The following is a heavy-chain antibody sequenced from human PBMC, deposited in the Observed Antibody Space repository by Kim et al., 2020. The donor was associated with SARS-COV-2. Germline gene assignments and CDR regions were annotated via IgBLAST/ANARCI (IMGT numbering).Heavy chain of an antibody. CDR1: GGSISSSSYY. CDR2: IYYSGST. Sequence: SETLSLTCTVSGGSISSSSYYWGWIRQPPGKGLEWIGSIYYSGSTYYNPSLKSRVTISVDTSKNQFSLKLSSVTAADTAVYYCARDPLHELLWFGEYRAQLSGDAFDIWGQGTMVTVSS. D-gene: IGHD3-10*01. V-gene: IGHV4-39*07. CDR3: ARDPLHELLWFGEYRAQLSGDAFDI. J-gene: IGHJ3*02.